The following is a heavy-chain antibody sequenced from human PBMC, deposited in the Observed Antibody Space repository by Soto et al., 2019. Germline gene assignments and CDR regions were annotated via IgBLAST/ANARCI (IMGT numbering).Heavy chain of an antibody. CDR2: ISYDGSNK. J-gene: IGHJ1*01. CDR3: SRDTFSAVVNFQH. D-gene: IGHD2-15*01. V-gene: IGHV3-30-3*01. Sequence: QVQLVESGGGVVQPGRSLRLSCAASGFTFSSYAMHWVRQAPGKGLEWVAVISYDGSNKYYADSVKGRFTISRDNSKNTLYLQMNSLRAEYTAVYDCSRDTFSAVVNFQHWGQGTLVTVSS. CDR1: GFTFSSYA.